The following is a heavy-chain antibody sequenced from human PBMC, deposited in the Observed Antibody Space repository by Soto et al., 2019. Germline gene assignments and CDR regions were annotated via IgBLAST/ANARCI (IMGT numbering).Heavy chain of an antibody. CDR2: INPNNGGT. CDR1: GYTFTDYY. V-gene: IGHV1-2*02. J-gene: IGHJ5*02. D-gene: IGHD1-26*01. CDR3: AKGSMVGTIYNFFDL. Sequence: ASVQVSCKASGYTFTDYYMHGVRQAPGQGLEWMGWINPNNGGTNYAQNFQGRVTMTRDTSISTAYMELGRLRSDDTAVYYCAKGSMVGTIYNFFDLWGQGALVTV.